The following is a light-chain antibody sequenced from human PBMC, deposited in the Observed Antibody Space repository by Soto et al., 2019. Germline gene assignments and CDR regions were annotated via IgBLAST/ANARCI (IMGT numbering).Light chain of an antibody. CDR2: SAS. J-gene: IGKJ1*01. Sequence: IHMTQSPSALSASVGDRVTISCRASETISHYLNWYQQKPGKAPKLLIYSASKLQSGVPARFSGSGSGTDFTLTISSLQSEDIAVYYCQQYNNWPPATFGQGTKVDIK. V-gene: IGKV1-39*01. CDR3: QQYNNWPPAT. CDR1: ETISHY.